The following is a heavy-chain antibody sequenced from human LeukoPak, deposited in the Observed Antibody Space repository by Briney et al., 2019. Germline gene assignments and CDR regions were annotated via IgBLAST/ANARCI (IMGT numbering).Heavy chain of an antibody. D-gene: IGHD6-13*01. CDR2: MSGSGGST. J-gene: IGHJ4*02. Sequence: PGGSLRLSCAASGFTFTSCAMSWVRRARGKGVEWVSAMSGSGGSTYYADSVKGRFNTSRDNSKNTLYLQMNSLRAEDTAVYYCAKQGYSSSWNHFDYWGQGTLVTVSS. CDR1: GFTFTSCA. V-gene: IGHV3-23*01. CDR3: AKQGYSSSWNHFDY.